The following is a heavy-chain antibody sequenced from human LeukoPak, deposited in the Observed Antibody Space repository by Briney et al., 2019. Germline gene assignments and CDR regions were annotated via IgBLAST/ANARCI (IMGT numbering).Heavy chain of an antibody. CDR3: ARENPITMVRGEGWFDP. D-gene: IGHD3-10*01. CDR1: GFTFSNYS. J-gene: IGHJ5*02. V-gene: IGHV3-21*01. CDR2: ISSSSSYI. Sequence: GGSLRLSCAASGFTFSNYSMNWVRQAPGKGLEWVSSISSSSSYIYYADSVKGRFTISRDNAKNSLYLQMNSLRAEDTAVYYCARENPITMVRGEGWFDPWGQGTLVTVSS.